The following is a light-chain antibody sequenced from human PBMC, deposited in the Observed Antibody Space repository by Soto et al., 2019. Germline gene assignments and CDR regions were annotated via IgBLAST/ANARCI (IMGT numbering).Light chain of an antibody. V-gene: IGLV2-14*01. Sequence: QSALTQPASVSGSPGQSITISCTGTSSDVGGYNYVSWYQQHPVKAPKPMIYDVSKRPSGVSNRFSGSKSGNTASLTISGLQDEDEADYYCSSYTSSSTLPYVFGTGTKVTVL. CDR2: DVS. CDR1: SSDVGGYNY. CDR3: SSYTSSSTLPYV. J-gene: IGLJ1*01.